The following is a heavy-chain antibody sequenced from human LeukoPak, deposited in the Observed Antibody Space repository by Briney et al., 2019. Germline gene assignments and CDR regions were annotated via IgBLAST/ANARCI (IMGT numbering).Heavy chain of an antibody. CDR2: LSSSYI. V-gene: IGHV3-21*01. Sequence: KAGGSLRLSCAASGFTFSSYSMNWVRQAPGKGLEWVSSLSSSYIYYADSVKGRFTISRDNAKNSLYLQMNSLRAEDTAVYYCARDPPGGVWGQGTMVTVSS. CDR1: GFTFSSYS. CDR3: ARDPPGGV. J-gene: IGHJ3*01. D-gene: IGHD3-10*01.